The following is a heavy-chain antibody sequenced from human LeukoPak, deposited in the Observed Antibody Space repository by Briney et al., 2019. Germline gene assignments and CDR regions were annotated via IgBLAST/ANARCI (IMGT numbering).Heavy chain of an antibody. CDR2: ISGSGGST. D-gene: IGHD3-3*01. V-gene: IGHV3-23*01. CDR1: GFTFSTYT. Sequence: GGSLRLSCAASGFTFSTYTMNWVRQAPGKGLEWVSAISGSGGSTYYADSVKGRFTISRDNSKNTLYLQMNSLRAEDTAVYYCAKHDFWSGYYRDFDYWGQGTLVTVSS. CDR3: AKHDFWSGYYRDFDY. J-gene: IGHJ4*02.